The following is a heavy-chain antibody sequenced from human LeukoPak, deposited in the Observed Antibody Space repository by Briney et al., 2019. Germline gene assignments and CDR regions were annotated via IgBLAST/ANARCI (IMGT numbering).Heavy chain of an antibody. CDR1: GYTFTGYY. D-gene: IGHD5-24*01. Sequence: ASGKVSCKASGYTFTGYYMHWVRQAPGQGLEWMGWINPNSGGTNYAQKFQGRVTMTRDTSISTAFMELSRLRSDDTAVYYCARGDGVDYYYYYYMDVWGKGTTVTVSS. J-gene: IGHJ6*03. V-gene: IGHV1-2*02. CDR2: INPNSGGT. CDR3: ARGDGVDYYYYYYMDV.